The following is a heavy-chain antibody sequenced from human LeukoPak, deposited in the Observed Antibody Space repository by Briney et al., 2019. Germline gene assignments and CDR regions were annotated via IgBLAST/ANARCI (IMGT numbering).Heavy chain of an antibody. Sequence: ASVKVSRKASGYTFTGHYMHWVRQAPGQGLEWMGWINPNSGGTIYAQKFQGRVTMTRDTSISTAYMELSRLRSDDTAVYYCAREYCSSTSCSIFDPWGQGTLVPVSS. CDR3: AREYCSSTSCSIFDP. CDR2: INPNSGGT. J-gene: IGHJ5*02. D-gene: IGHD2-2*01. CDR1: GYTFTGHY. V-gene: IGHV1-2*02.